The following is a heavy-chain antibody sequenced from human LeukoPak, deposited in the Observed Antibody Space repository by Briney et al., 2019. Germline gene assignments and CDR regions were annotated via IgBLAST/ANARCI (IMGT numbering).Heavy chain of an antibody. Sequence: ASVKVSCKASGYSFTSNYIHWVRQAPGQGLEWMGMIYPRDGSTSYAQKFQGRVTVTRDTSTSTVHMELSGLRSEDTAVYYCARDQEAFDYRGQGTLATVSS. CDR1: GYSFTSNY. J-gene: IGHJ4*02. V-gene: IGHV1-46*01. CDR2: IYPRDGST. CDR3: ARDQEAFDY.